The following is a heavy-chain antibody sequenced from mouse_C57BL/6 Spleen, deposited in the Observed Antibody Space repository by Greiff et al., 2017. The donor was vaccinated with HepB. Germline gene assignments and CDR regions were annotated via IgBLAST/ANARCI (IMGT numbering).Heavy chain of an antibody. Sequence: VQLKQSGAELVKPGASVKISCKASGYAFSSYWMNWVKQRPGKGLEWIGQIYPGDGDTNYNGKFKGKATLTADKSSSTAYMQLSSLTSEDSAVYFCARSGDGYYAMDYWGQGTSVTVSS. CDR1: GYAFSSYW. CDR2: IYPGDGDT. D-gene: IGHD2-3*01. J-gene: IGHJ4*01. CDR3: ARSGDGYYAMDY. V-gene: IGHV1-80*01.